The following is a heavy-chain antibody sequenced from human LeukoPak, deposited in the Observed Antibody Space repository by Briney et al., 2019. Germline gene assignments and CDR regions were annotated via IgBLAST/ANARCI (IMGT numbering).Heavy chain of an antibody. CDR1: GGSFSGYY. Sequence: SETLSLTCAVYGGSFSGYYWSWIRQPPGKGLEWIGEINHSGSTNYNPSLKSRVTISVDTSKNQFSLKLSSVTAADTAVYYCARGQSRSSSSSGHYYYYGMDVWGQGTTVTVSS. CDR3: ARGQSRSSSSSGHYYYYGMDV. D-gene: IGHD6-6*01. V-gene: IGHV4-34*01. J-gene: IGHJ6*02. CDR2: INHSGST.